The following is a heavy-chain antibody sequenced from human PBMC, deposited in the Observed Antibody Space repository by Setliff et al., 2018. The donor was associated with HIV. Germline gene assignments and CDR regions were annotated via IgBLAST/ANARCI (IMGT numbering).Heavy chain of an antibody. Sequence: PGGSLRLSCAASGFTFSSYAMYWVRQAPGRGLEWVAVISYDGSNKYYADSVKGRFTISRDNSKNTLHLQMNSLRAEDTAVYYCVGMDIVVVLPPDVWGQGTTVTVSS. J-gene: IGHJ6*02. D-gene: IGHD2-21*01. V-gene: IGHV3-30-3*01. CDR1: GFTFSSYA. CDR2: ISYDGSNK. CDR3: VGMDIVVVLPPDV.